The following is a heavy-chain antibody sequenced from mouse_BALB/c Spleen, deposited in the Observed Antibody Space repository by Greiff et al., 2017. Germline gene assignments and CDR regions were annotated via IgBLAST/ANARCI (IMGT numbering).Heavy chain of an antibody. Sequence: VQLQQSGAELVRSGASVKLSCTASGFNIKDYYMHWVKQRPEQGLEWIGWIDPENGDTEYAPKFQGKATMTADTSSNTAYLQLSSLTSEDTAVYDCNAGYYYGSSYAWFAYWGQGTLVTVSA. CDR3: NAGYYYGSSYAWFAY. CDR1: GFNIKDYY. J-gene: IGHJ3*01. CDR2: IDPENGDT. V-gene: IGHV14-4*02. D-gene: IGHD1-1*01.